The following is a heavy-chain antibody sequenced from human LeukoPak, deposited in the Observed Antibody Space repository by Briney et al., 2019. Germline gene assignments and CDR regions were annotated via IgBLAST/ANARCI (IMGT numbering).Heavy chain of an antibody. CDR3: ARGSNLYYYDSSGYHD. J-gene: IGHJ4*02. V-gene: IGHV4-34*01. D-gene: IGHD3-22*01. CDR2: INHSGST. CDR1: GGSFSGYY. Sequence: SETLSLTCAVYGGSFSGYYWSWIRQPPGKGLEWIGEINHSGSTNYNPSLKSRVTISVDTSKNQFSLKLSSVTAADTAVYYCARGSNLYYYDSSGYHDWGQGALVTVSS.